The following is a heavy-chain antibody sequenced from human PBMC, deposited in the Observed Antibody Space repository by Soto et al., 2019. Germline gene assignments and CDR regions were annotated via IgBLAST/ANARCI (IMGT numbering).Heavy chain of an antibody. J-gene: IGHJ6*03. V-gene: IGHV3-23*01. CDR1: GFTFSDSA. Sequence: EVQLLESGGGLAQPGGSLRLSCAASGFTFSDSALSWVRQGTGKGLEWVSSVTVSGDTSYYADSVEGRVTISRDNSKNTRYLQMNSLRADDTAVYYCAKHGCSYPACYPYYYYVDVWGEGATVTVSS. D-gene: IGHD2-15*01. CDR2: VTVSGDTS. CDR3: AKHGCSYPACYPYYYYVDV.